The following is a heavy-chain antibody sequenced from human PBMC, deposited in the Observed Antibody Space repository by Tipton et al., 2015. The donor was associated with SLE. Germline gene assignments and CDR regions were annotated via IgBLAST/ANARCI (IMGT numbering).Heavy chain of an antibody. CDR3: ARDRRGRGILGL. CDR1: GYTFTSYG. J-gene: IGHJ2*01. D-gene: IGHD1-14*01. Sequence: QSGPEVKKPGASVKVSCRASGYTFTSYGISWVRQAPGQGLEWMGWISAYNGNTNYAQKLQGRITMTPDTSTSPAYMQLRSLRADGRAVYCGARDRRGRGILGLWGRGTLVTVSP. CDR2: ISAYNGNT. V-gene: IGHV1-18*01.